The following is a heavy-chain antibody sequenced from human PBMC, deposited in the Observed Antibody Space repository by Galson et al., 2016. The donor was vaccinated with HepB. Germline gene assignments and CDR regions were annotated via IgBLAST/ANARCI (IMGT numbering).Heavy chain of an antibody. V-gene: IGHV3-7*01. CDR2: IKQDGNEK. CDR3: ARDFKLGAPDYMDV. Sequence: SLRLSCAASGFTFSNYWMSWVRQAPGKGLEWVANIKQDGNEKYYVDSVKGRFTISRDNAKKSLYLQMNSLRAEDTAVYYCARDFKLGAPDYMDVWGKGTTVTV. CDR1: GFTFSNYW. J-gene: IGHJ6*03. D-gene: IGHD1-26*01.